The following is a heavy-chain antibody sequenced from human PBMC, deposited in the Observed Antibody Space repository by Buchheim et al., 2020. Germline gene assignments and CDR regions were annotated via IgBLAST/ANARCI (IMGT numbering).Heavy chain of an antibody. CDR1: GGSISSSSYY. CDR3: ARDTLVVVAESVGMDV. V-gene: IGHV4-39*07. Sequence: QLQLQESGPGLVKPSETLSLTCTVSGGSISSSSYYWGWIRQPTGKGLEWIGSIYYSGSTYYNPSLKIRVTISVDTSQNQFFLKLSAVTAADTAVYYCARDTLVVVAESVGMDVWGQGTT. CDR2: IYYSGST. D-gene: IGHD2-15*01. J-gene: IGHJ6*02.